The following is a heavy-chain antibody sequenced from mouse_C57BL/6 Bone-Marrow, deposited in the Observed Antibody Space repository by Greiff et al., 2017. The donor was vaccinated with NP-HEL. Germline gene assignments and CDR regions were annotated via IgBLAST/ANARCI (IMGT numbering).Heavy chain of an antibody. CDR3: ARSHITTVVAKEGSHYYAMDY. CDR1: GYTFTSYT. Sequence: QVQLQQSGAELARPGASVKMSCKASGYTFTSYTMHWVKQRPGQGLEWIGYINPSSGYTKYNQKFKDKATLTADKSSSTAYMQLSSLTSEDSAVYYCARSHITTVVAKEGSHYYAMDYWGQGTSVTVSS. CDR2: INPSSGYT. J-gene: IGHJ4*01. V-gene: IGHV1-4*01. D-gene: IGHD1-1*01.